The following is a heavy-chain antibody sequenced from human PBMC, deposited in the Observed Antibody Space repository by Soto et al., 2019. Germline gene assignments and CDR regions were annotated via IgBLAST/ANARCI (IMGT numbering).Heavy chain of an antibody. J-gene: IGHJ4*02. D-gene: IGHD3-22*01. CDR3: ASYDLHYDSSGYYPN. CDR2: IYYSGST. Sequence: SETLSLTCTVSGGSISSYYWSWIRQPPGKGLEWIGYIYYSGSTNYNPSLKSRVTISVDTSKNQFSLKLSSVTAADTAVYYCASYDLHYDSSGYYPNWGQGTLVTVSS. CDR1: GGSISSYY. V-gene: IGHV4-59*01.